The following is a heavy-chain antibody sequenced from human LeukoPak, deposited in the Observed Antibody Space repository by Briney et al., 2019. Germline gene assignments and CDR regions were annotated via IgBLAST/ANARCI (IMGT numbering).Heavy chain of an antibody. V-gene: IGHV3-15*01. CDR2: IKSDFDGVTT. CDR1: GFTFSSYW. D-gene: IGHD3-22*01. Sequence: GGSLRLSCAASGFTFSSYWMSWVRQAPGKGLEWVGRIKSDFDGVTTDYAAPVKGRFTISRDDSNNTLYLQMKSLKIEDTAVYYCTTDRITMTFMSNWFDPWGQGSLVTVSS. CDR3: TTDRITMTFMSNWFDP. J-gene: IGHJ5*02.